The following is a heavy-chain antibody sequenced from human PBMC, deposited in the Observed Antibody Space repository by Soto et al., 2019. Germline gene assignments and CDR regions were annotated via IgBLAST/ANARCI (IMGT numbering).Heavy chain of an antibody. CDR2: ISGSCGST. CDR1: GFTFSSYA. CDR3: AKSLSSSSGSFDY. J-gene: IGHJ4*02. V-gene: IGHV3-23*01. Sequence: GGSLRLSCAASGFTFSSYAMSWVRQAPGKGLEWVSAISGSCGSTYYADSVKGRFTISRDNSKNTLYLQMNSLRAEDTAVYYCAKSLSSSSGSFDYWGQGTLVTVSS. D-gene: IGHD6-6*01.